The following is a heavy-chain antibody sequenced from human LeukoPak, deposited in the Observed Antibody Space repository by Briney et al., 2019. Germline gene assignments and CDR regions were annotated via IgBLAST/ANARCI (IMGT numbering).Heavy chain of an antibody. D-gene: IGHD3-22*01. CDR2: INPSGGST. J-gene: IGHJ4*02. CDR1: GYTFTSYY. CDR3: ARDLSSSGYYPEIDY. Sequence: GASVKVSCKASGYTFTSYYMHWVRQAPGQGLEWMGIINPSGGSTSYAQKFQGRVTMTRDTSTSTVYMELSSLRSEDTAVYYCARDLSSSGYYPEIDYWGQGTLVTVSS. V-gene: IGHV1-46*01.